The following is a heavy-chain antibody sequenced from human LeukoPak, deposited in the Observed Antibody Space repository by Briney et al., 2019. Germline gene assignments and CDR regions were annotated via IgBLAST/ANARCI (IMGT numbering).Heavy chain of an antibody. CDR1: GYTFTGYY. D-gene: IGHD3-16*01. J-gene: IGHJ4*02. V-gene: IGHV1-2*02. CDR2: INPNSGGT. Sequence: ASVKVSCKASGYTFTGYYLHWVRQAPGQGLEWMGWINPNSGGTNYAQKFQGRVTVTRDTSISTAYMELSRLRSDDTAVYYCASSAYRRRFYYFDYWGQGTLVTVSS. CDR3: ASSAYRRRFYYFDY.